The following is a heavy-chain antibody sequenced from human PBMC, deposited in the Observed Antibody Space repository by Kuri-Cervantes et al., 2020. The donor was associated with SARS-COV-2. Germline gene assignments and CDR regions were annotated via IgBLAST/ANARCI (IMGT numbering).Heavy chain of an antibody. CDR3: ARSSSGSYSDFEY. CDR1: GYTFSSYH. V-gene: IGHV1-46*01. CDR2: ISPIAGDT. J-gene: IGHJ4*02. D-gene: IGHD1-26*01. Sequence: ASVKVSCKASGYTFSSYHMHWVRQAPGQGLEWMAIISPIAGDTTYAQRFQDRVSMTMDKSTSTVYLELSSLISDDTAMYYCARSSSGSYSDFEYWGQGTLVTVSS.